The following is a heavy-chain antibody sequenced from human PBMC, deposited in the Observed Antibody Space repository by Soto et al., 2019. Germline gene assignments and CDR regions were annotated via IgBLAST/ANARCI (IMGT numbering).Heavy chain of an antibody. D-gene: IGHD4-17*01. V-gene: IGHV4-34*02. CDR2: ISHTGIT. CDR1: GGSFSGYY. CDR3: ATPLKTTVTMHWYFDL. J-gene: IGHJ2*01. Sequence: QVQLQQWGAGLVKPSDTLSLSCAVYGGSFSGYYWSWIRQSPGKGLEWIGEISHTGITNYNPSLKRRVTISADTSKRQFSLRLNSVTAADTAVYYCATPLKTTVTMHWYFDLWGRGTLVTVSS.